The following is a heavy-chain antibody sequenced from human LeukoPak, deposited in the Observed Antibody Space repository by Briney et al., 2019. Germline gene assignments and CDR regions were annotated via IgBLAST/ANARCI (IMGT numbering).Heavy chain of an antibody. CDR3: ARELPFDY. J-gene: IGHJ4*02. CDR2: ISGDGSST. CDR1: GFTFSSYW. Sequence: SGGSLRLSCAASGFTFSSYWMHWVRQTPGKGLVWVSRISGDGSSTTYAESVKGRFTISRDNAKSTLYLQMNSLRAEDTAVYYCARELPFDYWGQGTLVTVSS. V-gene: IGHV3-74*01.